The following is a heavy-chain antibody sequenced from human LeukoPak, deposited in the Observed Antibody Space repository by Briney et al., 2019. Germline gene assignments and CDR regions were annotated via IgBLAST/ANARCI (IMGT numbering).Heavy chain of an antibody. Sequence: SETLSLTCTVSGGSISSGSYYWSWIRQPAGKGLEWIGSIYTSGRTNYNPSLKRRVTISVDTSKNQSSLKLRSVTAADTAVYYFARGYDSWSGYRYFYYYYYMDVWGKGTTVTVSS. V-gene: IGHV4-61*02. CDR1: GGSISSGSYY. J-gene: IGHJ6*03. CDR2: IYTSGRT. CDR3: ARGYDSWSGYRYFYYYYYMDV. D-gene: IGHD3-3*01.